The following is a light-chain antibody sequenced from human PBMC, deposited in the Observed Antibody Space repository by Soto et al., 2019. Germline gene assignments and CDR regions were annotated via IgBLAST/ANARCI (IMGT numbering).Light chain of an antibody. Sequence: EIVVTQSPGTLSLSTGERATLSCRASQSVSSSYLAWYQQKPGQAPRLLIYGASSRATGIPDRFSGSGSGTDFTLTVSRLEPEDFAVYYCQQYGSSPLTFAGGTKVDIK. V-gene: IGKV3-20*01. J-gene: IGKJ4*01. CDR2: GAS. CDR3: QQYGSSPLT. CDR1: QSVSSSY.